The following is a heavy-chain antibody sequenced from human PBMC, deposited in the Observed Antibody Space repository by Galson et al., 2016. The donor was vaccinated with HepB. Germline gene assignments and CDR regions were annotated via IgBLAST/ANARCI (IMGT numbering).Heavy chain of an antibody. D-gene: IGHD3-3*01. Sequence: ETLSLTCTVSHGPIGGDYWTWIRQSPGKGLEWIGYIHDSGTTAYNPSLKSRVTISIAPPNSQFSLRMTSVTAADTAVYYCARDPGYYHRWFDPWGQGAPVTVSS. CDR3: ARDPGYYHRWFDP. CDR2: IHDSGTT. J-gene: IGHJ5*02. V-gene: IGHV4-59*01. CDR1: HGPIGGDY.